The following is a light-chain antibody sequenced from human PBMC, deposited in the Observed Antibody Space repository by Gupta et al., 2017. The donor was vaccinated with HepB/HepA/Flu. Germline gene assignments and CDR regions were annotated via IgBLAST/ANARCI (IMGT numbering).Light chain of an antibody. J-gene: IGKJ4*01. Sequence: DIVMTQSPVSLSVTPGQPASMSCKSSQSLLYSDGKTYLYWFLQKPGRPPQLLIYEVSKRFSGVSDRFSGSGSETDVTLRISSGEQEDVGTYYCVQSIDLPPLTFGGGTMVEIK. V-gene: IGKV2D-29*01. CDR2: EVS. CDR3: VQSIDLPPLT. CDR1: QSLLYSDGKTY.